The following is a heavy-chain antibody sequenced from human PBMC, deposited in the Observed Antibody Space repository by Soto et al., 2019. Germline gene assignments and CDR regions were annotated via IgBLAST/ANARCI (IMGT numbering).Heavy chain of an antibody. V-gene: IGHV1-46*01. J-gene: IGHJ5*02. Sequence: ASVKVSCKASGYTFTSYYMHWVRQAPGQGLEWMGIINPSGGNTNYAQKLQGRVTMTTDTSTSTAYMELRSLRSDDTAVYYCARENDILTGYASFDPWGQGTLVTVSS. CDR1: GYTFTSYY. CDR2: INPSGGNT. CDR3: ARENDILTGYASFDP. D-gene: IGHD3-9*01.